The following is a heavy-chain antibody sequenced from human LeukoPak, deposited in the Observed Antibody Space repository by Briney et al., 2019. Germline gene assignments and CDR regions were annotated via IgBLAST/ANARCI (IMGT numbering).Heavy chain of an antibody. CDR2: IYSGGST. Sequence: GGSLRLSCAASGFTVSSNYMSWVRQAPGKGLEWVSVIYSGGSTYCADSVKGRFTISRDNSKNTLYLQMNSLRAEDTAVYYCAKPPYDSSGYYAYWGQGTLVTVSS. CDR1: GFTVSSNY. V-gene: IGHV3-66*01. D-gene: IGHD3-22*01. J-gene: IGHJ4*02. CDR3: AKPPYDSSGYYAY.